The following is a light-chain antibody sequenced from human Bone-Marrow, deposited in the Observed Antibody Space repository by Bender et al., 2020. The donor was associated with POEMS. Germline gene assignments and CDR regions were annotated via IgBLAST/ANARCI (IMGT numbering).Light chain of an antibody. J-gene: IGLJ3*02. V-gene: IGLV2-23*01. CDR3: SSWDDSLSGWV. CDR1: STYIDDYTV. CDR2: EGS. Sequence: QSALTQPASVSGSPGQSITISCTGASTYIDDYTVVSWYQQHPGKAPKLMIYEGSERPSGVSTRFSGSKSGNTASLAISDIQSEDEGDYYCSSWDDSLSGWVFGGGTKVTVL.